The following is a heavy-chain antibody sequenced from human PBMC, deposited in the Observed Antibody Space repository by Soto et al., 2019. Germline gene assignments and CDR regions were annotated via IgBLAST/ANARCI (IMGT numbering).Heavy chain of an antibody. CDR2: LYWHDNT. D-gene: IGHD3-3*01. V-gene: IGHV2-5*01. CDR1: GFSLSASGEG. J-gene: IGHJ4*02. CDR3: AHRYEFWTGYYLLSCFDY. Sequence: SGPTLVNPTQTLTLTCTVSGFSLSASGEGVGWIRQPPGKALEWLGVLYWHDNTRYTRYSPSLKNRLAITEDTSKNQGVLTLTNMDPVDTATYFCAHRYEFWTGYYLLSCFDYWGQGMLVTVAS.